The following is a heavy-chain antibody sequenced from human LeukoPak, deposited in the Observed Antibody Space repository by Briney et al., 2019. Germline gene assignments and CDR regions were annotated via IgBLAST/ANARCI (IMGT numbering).Heavy chain of an antibody. CDR2: ISAYNGNT. CDR3: ARVHGNNWYQSDY. D-gene: IGHD1-20*01. V-gene: IGHV1-18*01. Sequence: ASVKVSCKASGYTFTRYGISWVRQAPGQGLEGMGWISAYNGNTNYAQKFQGRLTVTTDTSTSTVYMELRGLRSDDTAVYYCARVHGNNWYQSDYWGQGTLVTVSS. J-gene: IGHJ4*02. CDR1: GYTFTRYG.